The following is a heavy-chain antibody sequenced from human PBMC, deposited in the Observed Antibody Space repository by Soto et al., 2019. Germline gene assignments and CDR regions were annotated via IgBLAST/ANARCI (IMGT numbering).Heavy chain of an antibody. Sequence: GGSLRLSCAASGFTFSSYAMSWVRQAPGKGLEWVSAISGSGGSTYYADSVKGRFTISRDNSKNTLYLQMNSLRAEDTAVYYCAKDLDYYDSSGYPDYFDYWGQGTPVTVSS. CDR3: AKDLDYYDSSGYPDYFDY. D-gene: IGHD3-22*01. CDR1: GFTFSSYA. CDR2: ISGSGGST. J-gene: IGHJ4*02. V-gene: IGHV3-23*01.